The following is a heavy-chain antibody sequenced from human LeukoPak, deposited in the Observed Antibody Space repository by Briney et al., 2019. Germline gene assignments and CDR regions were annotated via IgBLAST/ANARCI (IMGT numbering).Heavy chain of an antibody. CDR3: ARAELQRSCGFDL. D-gene: IGHD2-21*01. J-gene: IGHJ5*02. V-gene: IGHV1-46*01. CDR2: INPSGGST. Sequence: ASVKVSCKASGYTLTSDYMHWVRQAPGHGLEWMGIINPSGGSTSYTQKCQGRVTVTRDMSTSTVDMELMCLRSEDTGVYYCARAELQRSCGFDLWGQGTLVTVSS. CDR1: GYTLTSDY.